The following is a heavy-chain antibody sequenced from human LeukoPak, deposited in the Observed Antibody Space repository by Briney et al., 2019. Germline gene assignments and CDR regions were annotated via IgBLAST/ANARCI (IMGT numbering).Heavy chain of an antibody. CDR3: ARSDFWSGYTAFDI. V-gene: IGHV4-59*01. Sequence: PSETLSLTCTVSGGSISSYYWSWIRQPPGKGLEWIGYIYYSGSTNYNPSLKGRVTISVDTSKNQFSLKLSSVTAADTAVYYCARSDFWSGYTAFDIWGQGTMVTVSS. CDR2: IYYSGST. CDR1: GGSISSYY. D-gene: IGHD3-3*01. J-gene: IGHJ3*02.